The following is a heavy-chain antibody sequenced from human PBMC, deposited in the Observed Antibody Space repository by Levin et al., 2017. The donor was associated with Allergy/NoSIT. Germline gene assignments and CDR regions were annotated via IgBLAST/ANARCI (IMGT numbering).Heavy chain of an antibody. J-gene: IGHJ4*02. CDR3: ARDRYFDFWSGLR. Sequence: PSETLSLTCTFSGFSFSSYWMNWVRQAPGKGLEWVATIKVDGSETYYLDSVKGRFTISRDNAKNSLFLQINSLRPEDTAVYYCARDRYFDFWSGLRWGQGTLVTVSS. V-gene: IGHV3-7*01. CDR1: GFSFSSYW. CDR2: IKVDGSET. D-gene: IGHD3-3*01.